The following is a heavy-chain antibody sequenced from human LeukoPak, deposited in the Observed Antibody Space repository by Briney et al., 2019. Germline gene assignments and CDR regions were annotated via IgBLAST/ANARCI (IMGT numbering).Heavy chain of an antibody. J-gene: IGHJ5*02. Sequence: KTSQTLSLTCTVSGGSISSGDYYWSWIRQPPGKGLEWIGYIYYSGSTYYNPFVKSRVTISVDTSKNQFSLKLSSVTAADTAVYYCARSRQASGLFSSWGQGTLVVVSS. CDR1: GGSISSGDYY. CDR2: IYYSGST. CDR3: ARSRQASGLFSS. D-gene: IGHD3-10*01. V-gene: IGHV4-30-4*08.